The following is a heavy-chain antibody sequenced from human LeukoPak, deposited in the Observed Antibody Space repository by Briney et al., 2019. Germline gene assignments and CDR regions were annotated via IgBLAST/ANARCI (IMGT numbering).Heavy chain of an antibody. CDR2: ISGSGDAT. D-gene: IGHD3-10*01. J-gene: IGHJ4*02. Sequence: GGSLRLSCAASKFTFVNYAMSWVRQAPGKGLEWVSTISGSGDATYYADSVKGRFTISRDNSKSTLYLQMNSLRAEDTALYYCARAYYYDSGSYYGHFDYWGRGTLVTVSS. V-gene: IGHV3-23*01. CDR1: KFTFVNYA. CDR3: ARAYYYDSGSYYGHFDY.